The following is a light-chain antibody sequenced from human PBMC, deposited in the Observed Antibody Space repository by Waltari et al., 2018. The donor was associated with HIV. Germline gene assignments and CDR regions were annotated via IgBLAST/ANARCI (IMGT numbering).Light chain of an antibody. CDR2: YDS. Sequence: SSVLTPSPSVSVAPGTTAMITCGGNNIERKSVHWYQQKAGQAPVLLIYYDSDRPSGIPERFSGSNSGNTATLTISRVGDGDEADYYCQVWDSSSDHVLFGGGTKLTVL. J-gene: IGLJ2*01. CDR1: NIERKS. V-gene: IGLV3-21*04. CDR3: QVWDSSSDHVL.